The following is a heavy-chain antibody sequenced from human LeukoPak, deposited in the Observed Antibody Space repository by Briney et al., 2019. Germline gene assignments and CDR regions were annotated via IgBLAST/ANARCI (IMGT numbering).Heavy chain of an antibody. V-gene: IGHV3-66*02. Sequence: GGSLRLSCAASGFTVSSNYMSWVRQAPGKGLEWVSVVYSGGSTYYADSVKGRFTISRDNSKNTLYLQMNSLRAEDTAVYYCARSGSSSEPTTSKGVLNWFDPWGQGTLVTVSS. J-gene: IGHJ5*02. CDR2: VYSGGST. CDR3: ARSGSSSEPTTSKGVLNWFDP. CDR1: GFTVSSNY. D-gene: IGHD6-6*01.